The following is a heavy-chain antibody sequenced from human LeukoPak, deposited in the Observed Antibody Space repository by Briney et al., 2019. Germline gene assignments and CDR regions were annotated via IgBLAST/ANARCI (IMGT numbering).Heavy chain of an antibody. CDR2: IIPIFGTA. V-gene: IGHV1-69*05. D-gene: IGHD6-13*01. CDR3: ARDQDSSSFGWFDP. CDR1: GGTFSSYA. Sequence: GASVKVSCKASGGTFSSYAIIWVRQAPGQGLEWMGGIIPIFGTANYAQKFQGRVTITTDESTSTAYMELSSLRSEDTAVYYCARDQDSSSFGWFDPWGQGTLVPVSS. J-gene: IGHJ5*02.